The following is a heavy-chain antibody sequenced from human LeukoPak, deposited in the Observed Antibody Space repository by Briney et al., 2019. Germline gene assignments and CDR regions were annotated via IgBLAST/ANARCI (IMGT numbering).Heavy chain of an antibody. CDR1: GGSISSYY. V-gene: IGHV4-34*01. CDR2: INHSGST. CDR3: ARARARASWYY. Sequence: SETLSLTCTVSGGSISSYYWSWIRQPPGKGLEWIGEINHSGSTNYNPSLKSRVTISVDTSKNQFSLKLSSVTAADTAVYYCARARARASWYYWGQGTLVTVSS. D-gene: IGHD1-1*01. J-gene: IGHJ4*02.